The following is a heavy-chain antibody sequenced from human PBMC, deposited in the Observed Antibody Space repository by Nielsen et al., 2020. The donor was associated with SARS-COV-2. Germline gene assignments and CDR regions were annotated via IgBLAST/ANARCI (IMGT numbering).Heavy chain of an antibody. Sequence: GESLKISCAASGFTFSSYAMHWVRQAPGKGLEWVAVISYDGSNKYYADSVKGRFTISRDNAKNSLYLQLNSLRAEDTAVYYCVRDEGGNKFYYYYNMDLWGQGTTVTVSS. CDR2: ISYDGSNK. V-gene: IGHV3-30-3*01. CDR3: VRDEGGNKFYYYYNMDL. J-gene: IGHJ6*02. CDR1: GFTFSSYA. D-gene: IGHD5-12*01.